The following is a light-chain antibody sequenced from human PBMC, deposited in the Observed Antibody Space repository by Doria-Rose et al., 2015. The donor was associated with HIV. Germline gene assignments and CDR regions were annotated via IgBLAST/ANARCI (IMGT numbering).Light chain of an antibody. CDR2: GGS. CDR1: QSFSSTY. Sequence: EIVLTQSPGTLSLSPGERATLSCRASQSFSSTYLAWYQQKPGQAPSLLIYGGSTRATGIPDRFSDSGSGTDFTLTINRPEPEDFALYYCHQYGTSWTFGQGTKVEI. CDR3: HQYGTSWT. J-gene: IGKJ1*01. V-gene: IGKV3-20*01.